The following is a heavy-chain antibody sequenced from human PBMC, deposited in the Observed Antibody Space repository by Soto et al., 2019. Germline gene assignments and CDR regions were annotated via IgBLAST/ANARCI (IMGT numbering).Heavy chain of an antibody. CDR2: ISAYSGNT. V-gene: IGHV1-18*01. Sequence: GASVKVSCKASGYTFTSYGISWVRQAPGQGLEWMGWISAYSGNTNYAQKFQGRVTMTTGTSTTTAYMELRSLRSDDTAVYYCARGRTVLSYFQHWGQGTLVTVSS. J-gene: IGHJ1*01. D-gene: IGHD3-16*02. CDR1: GYTFTSYG. CDR3: ARGRTVLSYFQH.